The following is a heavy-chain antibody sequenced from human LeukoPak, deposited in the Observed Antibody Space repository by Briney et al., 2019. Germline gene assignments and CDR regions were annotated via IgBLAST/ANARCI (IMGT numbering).Heavy chain of an antibody. Sequence: GASVKVSCEASGYTFTSYYMHWVRQAPGQGLEWMGIINPSGGSTSYAQKFQGRVTMTRDTSTSTVYMELSSLRSEDTAVYYCARPIAHTYYYYGMDVWGQGTTVTVSS. V-gene: IGHV1-46*01. J-gene: IGHJ6*02. D-gene: IGHD2-21*01. CDR1: GYTFTSYY. CDR3: ARPIAHTYYYYGMDV. CDR2: INPSGGST.